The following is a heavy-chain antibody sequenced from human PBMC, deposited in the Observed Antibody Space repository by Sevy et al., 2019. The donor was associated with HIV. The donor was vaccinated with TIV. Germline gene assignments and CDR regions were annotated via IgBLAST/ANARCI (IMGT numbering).Heavy chain of an antibody. J-gene: IGHJ4*02. D-gene: IGHD2-8*01. V-gene: IGHV3-23*01. CDR3: AREGCTKPHDY. Sequence: GGSLRLSCAASGFTFSKYSMSWVRQPPGKGLDWGSPLSFGCGEINYADSVKGRFTISRDNSESSVYLQMNNLRPEDTAVYYCAREGCTKPHDYWGQGTLVTVSS. CDR1: GFTFSKYS. CDR2: LSFGCGEI.